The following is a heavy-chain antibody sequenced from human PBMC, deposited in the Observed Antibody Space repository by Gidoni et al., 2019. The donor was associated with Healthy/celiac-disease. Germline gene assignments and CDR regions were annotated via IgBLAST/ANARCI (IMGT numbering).Heavy chain of an antibody. CDR3: AREYSNLGGGYYYYYGMDV. V-gene: IGHV3-30-3*01. D-gene: IGHD4-4*01. CDR1: GFTFSSYP. CDR2: ISYDGSNK. Sequence: QVQLVESGGGVVQPGRSLRLYWAASGFTFSSYPMHWVRQAPGKGMEWVAVISYDGSNKYYADSVKGRFTISRDNSKNTLYLQMNSLRAEDTAVYYCAREYSNLGGGYYYYYGMDVWGQGTTVTVSS. J-gene: IGHJ6*02.